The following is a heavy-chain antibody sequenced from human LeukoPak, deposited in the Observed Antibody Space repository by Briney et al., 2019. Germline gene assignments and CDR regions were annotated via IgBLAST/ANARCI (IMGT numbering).Heavy chain of an antibody. J-gene: IGHJ5*02. V-gene: IGHV4-59*01. D-gene: IGHD3-10*01. Sequence: SETLSLTCTVSGGSISPYFWSWTRQTPGKGLEWIGYISYTGSTSYNPALKSRVTISVDTSKNQFSLQLTSVTAADTAVYYCARVDYRGVTNFDPWGQGTLVTVSS. CDR3: ARVDYRGVTNFDP. CDR1: GGSISPYF. CDR2: ISYTGST.